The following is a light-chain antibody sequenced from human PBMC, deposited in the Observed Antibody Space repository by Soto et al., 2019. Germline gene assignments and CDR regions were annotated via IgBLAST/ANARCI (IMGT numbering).Light chain of an antibody. Sequence: DIQMTQSPSSLSASLGDRVTITCRASHNINSHLNWYQQNPGKAPKVLIYAASRLQSGVQSRFSGSGSGTEFPITISSLEPEDFATYYCQQSHITTLFTFGKGTKLEIK. CDR2: AAS. CDR1: HNINSH. J-gene: IGKJ2*01. V-gene: IGKV1-39*01. CDR3: QQSHITTLFT.